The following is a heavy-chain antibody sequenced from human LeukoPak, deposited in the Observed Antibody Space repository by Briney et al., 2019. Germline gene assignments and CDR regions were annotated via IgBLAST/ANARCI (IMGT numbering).Heavy chain of an antibody. Sequence: GGSLRLSCAASTFTFSRYWMHWVRQAPGKGLVWVSRINSDGTNTYYADSVKGRFTISRDNTKNTLYLQMNSLRTEDTAVYYCARDRAAFGVVQVGYWGQGTLVPVSS. CDR3: ARDRAAFGVVQVGY. CDR2: INSDGTNT. D-gene: IGHD3-3*01. CDR1: TFTFSRYW. V-gene: IGHV3-74*01. J-gene: IGHJ4*02.